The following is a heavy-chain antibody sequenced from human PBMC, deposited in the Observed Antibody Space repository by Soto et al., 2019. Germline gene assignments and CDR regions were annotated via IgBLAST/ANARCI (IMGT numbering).Heavy chain of an antibody. Sequence: QVQLQESGPGLVKPSGTLSLTCAVSGGSISSSNWWSWVRQPPGKGLEWIGEIYHSGSTNYNPSLKSRVTILVDNTNNQFSLKLSSVTAADTAVYYCARFNSGNYYEAFDIWGQGTMVTVSS. V-gene: IGHV4-4*02. D-gene: IGHD1-26*01. CDR3: ARFNSGNYYEAFDI. CDR2: IYHSGST. J-gene: IGHJ3*02. CDR1: GGSISSSNW.